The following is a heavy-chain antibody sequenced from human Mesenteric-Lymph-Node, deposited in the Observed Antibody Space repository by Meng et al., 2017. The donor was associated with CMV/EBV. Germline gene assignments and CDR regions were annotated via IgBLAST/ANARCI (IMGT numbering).Heavy chain of an antibody. J-gene: IGHJ4*02. V-gene: IGHV3-23*01. CDR3: AKSPFDT. CDR1: GFTFSTYG. Sequence: GESLKISCAASGFTFSTYGLSWVRRAPGKGLEWVSRITGNGPNSYYADSVKGRFTISRDNSKNTLYLHMNSLRAEDTAVYYCAKSPFDTWGQGTLVTVSS. CDR2: ITGNGPNS.